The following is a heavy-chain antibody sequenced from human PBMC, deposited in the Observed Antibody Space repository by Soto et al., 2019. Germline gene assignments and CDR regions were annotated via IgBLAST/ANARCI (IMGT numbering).Heavy chain of an antibody. CDR1: GFTFSSYG. V-gene: IGHV3-48*01. CDR2: ISSSSSTI. CDR3: ARIGNWNYDYY. D-gene: IGHD1-7*01. Sequence: GGSLRLSCAASGFTFSSYGMNWVRQAPGKGLEWVSYISSSSSTIYYADSVKGRFTISRDNAKNSLYLQMNSLRAEDTAVYYCARIGNWNYDYYWGQGTLVTVSS. J-gene: IGHJ4*02.